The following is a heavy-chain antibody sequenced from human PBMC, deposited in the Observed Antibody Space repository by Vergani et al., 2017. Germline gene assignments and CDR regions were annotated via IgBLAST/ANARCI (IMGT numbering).Heavy chain of an antibody. CDR3: ARDWRELGSGDAVDI. CDR1: GGSISSYY. V-gene: IGHV4-4*07. Sequence: QVQLQESGPGLVKPSETLSLTCTVSGGSISSYYWSWIRQPAGKGLEWIGRIYTSGSTNYNPSLKSRVTMSVDTSKNQFSLKLSSVTAADTAVYYCARDWRELGSGDAVDIWGQGTMVTVSS. D-gene: IGHD1-26*01. CDR2: IYTSGST. J-gene: IGHJ3*02.